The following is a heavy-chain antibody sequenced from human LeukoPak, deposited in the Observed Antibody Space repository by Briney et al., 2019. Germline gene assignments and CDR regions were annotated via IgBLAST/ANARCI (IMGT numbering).Heavy chain of an antibody. CDR3: ARESVNWNYEGY. D-gene: IGHD1-7*01. J-gene: IGHJ4*02. CDR1: GFTFDDYA. V-gene: IGHV3-7*01. CDR2: IKQDGSEK. Sequence: PGGSLRLSCAASGFTFDDYAMHWVRQAPGKGLEWAANIKQDGSEKYYVDSVKGRFTISRDNAKNSLYLQMNSLRAEDTAVYYCARESVNWNYEGYWGQGTLVTVSS.